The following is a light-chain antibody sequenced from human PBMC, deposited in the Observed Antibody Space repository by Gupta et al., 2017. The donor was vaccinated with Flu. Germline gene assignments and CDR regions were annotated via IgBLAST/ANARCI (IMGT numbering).Light chain of an antibody. CDR2: AAS. V-gene: IGKV1-39*01. CDR3: QQSYSVPWT. J-gene: IGKJ1*01. Sequence: DIQMTQSPSSLSASIGDRDTITCRASQSTSTYLNWYQQQPGKAPKLLIYAASSLQSGVPSRFSGSGSGTDFTLTITSLQSEDFATYYCQQSYSVPWTFGQGTKVEIK. CDR1: QSTSTY.